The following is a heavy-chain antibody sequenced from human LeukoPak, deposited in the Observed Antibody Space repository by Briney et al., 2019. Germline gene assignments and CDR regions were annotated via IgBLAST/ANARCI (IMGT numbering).Heavy chain of an antibody. Sequence: GGSLRLSCAASGFTFSTYGMHWVRQAPGKGLEWVAVISYDGSNKYFADSVKGRFTISRDNFKNTLYLQMNSLRAEGTGLYYCAKDYSGNYYRLDVWGQGTTVTVSS. J-gene: IGHJ6*02. CDR3: AKDYSGNYYRLDV. CDR2: ISYDGSNK. V-gene: IGHV3-30*18. D-gene: IGHD1-26*01. CDR1: GFTFSTYG.